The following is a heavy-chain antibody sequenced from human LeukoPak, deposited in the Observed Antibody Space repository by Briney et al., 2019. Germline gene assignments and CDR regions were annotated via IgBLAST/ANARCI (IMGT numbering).Heavy chain of an antibody. J-gene: IGHJ6*03. V-gene: IGHV1-2*02. Sequence: GASVKVSCKASEYTFTGYYMHWVRQAPGQGLEWMGWINPNSGGTNYAQKFQGRVTMTRDTSISTAYMELSRLRSDDTAVYYCARDAMAAAGTQLPYYYYYMDVWGKGTTVTISS. CDR2: INPNSGGT. CDR1: EYTFTGYY. CDR3: ARDAMAAAGTQLPYYYYYMDV. D-gene: IGHD6-13*01.